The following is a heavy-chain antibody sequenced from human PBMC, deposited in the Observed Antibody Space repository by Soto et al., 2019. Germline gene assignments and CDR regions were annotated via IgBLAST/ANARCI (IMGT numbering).Heavy chain of an antibody. D-gene: IGHD6-19*01. V-gene: IGHV3-30*18. CDR1: GFTFSSYG. CDR3: VKDGSSGWPYFDDMDV. J-gene: IGHJ6*02. CDR2: ILYDGSKK. Sequence: HPVGSLRLSCAASGFTFSSYGMHWVRQAPGKGLEWVAVILYDGSKKYYADSVKGRFTISRDNSKNTLYLQMSSLRAEDTALYYCVKDGSSGWPYFDDMDVWGQGTTVTVSS.